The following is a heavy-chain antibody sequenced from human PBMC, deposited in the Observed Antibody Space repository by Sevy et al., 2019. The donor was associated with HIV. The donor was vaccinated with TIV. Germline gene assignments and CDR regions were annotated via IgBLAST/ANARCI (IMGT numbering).Heavy chain of an antibody. V-gene: IGHV3-7*01. Sequence: GGSLRLSCAASGFTFSSYWMSWVRQAPGKGLEWVANIKQDGSEKYYVHSVKGRFTISRDNAKNSLYLQMNSLRAEDTAVYYCARDYGSYSSSSGYDYWGQGTLVTVSS. J-gene: IGHJ4*02. CDR3: ARDYGSYSSSSGYDY. CDR1: GFTFSSYW. D-gene: IGHD6-6*01. CDR2: IKQDGSEK.